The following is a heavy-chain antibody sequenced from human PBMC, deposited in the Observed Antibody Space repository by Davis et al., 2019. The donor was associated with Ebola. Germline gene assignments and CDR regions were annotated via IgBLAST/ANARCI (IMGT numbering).Heavy chain of an antibody. Sequence: PGGSLRLSCAASGFTFSSYAMSWVRQAPGKGLEWVSVISGSGGSTYYADSVKGRFTISRDNSKNTLYLQMNSLRAEDTAVYYCAKVGGYDFFSLAFADYWGQGTLVTVSS. CDR1: GFTFSSYA. CDR3: AKVGGYDFFSLAFADY. V-gene: IGHV3-23*01. D-gene: IGHD3-3*01. CDR2: ISGSGGST. J-gene: IGHJ4*02.